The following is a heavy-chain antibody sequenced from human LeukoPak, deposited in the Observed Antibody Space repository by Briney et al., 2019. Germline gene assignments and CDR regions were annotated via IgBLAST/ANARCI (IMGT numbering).Heavy chain of an antibody. J-gene: IGHJ3*02. D-gene: IGHD1-26*01. CDR1: GGSISSYY. V-gene: IGHV4-59*08. CDR3: ASGSIVGATRDAFDI. Sequence: SETLSLTCTVSGGSISSYYWSWIRQPPGKGLEWIGYIYYSGSTNYNPSLKSRVTISVDTSKNQFSLKLSSVTAADTAVYYCASGSIVGATRDAFDIWGQGTMVTVSS. CDR2: IYYSGST.